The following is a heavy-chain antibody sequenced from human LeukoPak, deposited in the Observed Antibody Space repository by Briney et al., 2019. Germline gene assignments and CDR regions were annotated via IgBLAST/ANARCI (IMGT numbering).Heavy chain of an antibody. D-gene: IGHD6-13*01. J-gene: IGHJ2*01. V-gene: IGHV4-59*10. CDR2: IETSGNT. Sequence: SETLSLTCAVYGGSFSGYYWSWIRQPPGKGLEWIGRIETSGNTNYKPSLKSRVTMSVDTSKNQFSLKLSSVTAADTAVYYCARVSSSWYQDWYFDLWGRGTLVTVSS. CDR3: ARVSSSWYQDWYFDL. CDR1: GGSFSGYY.